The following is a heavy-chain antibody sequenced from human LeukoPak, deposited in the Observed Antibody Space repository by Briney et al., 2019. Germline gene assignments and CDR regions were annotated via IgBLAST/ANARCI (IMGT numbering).Heavy chain of an antibody. CDR1: GGSISSYY. CDR3: GYCSGGSLYYGMDV. D-gene: IGHD2-15*01. Sequence: SETLSLTCTVSGGSISSYYWSWIRQPPGKGLEWIGYIYYSGGTNYNPSLKSRVTISVDTSKNQFSLKLSSVTAADTAVYYCGYCSGGSLYYGMDVWGQGTTVTVSS. V-gene: IGHV4-59*01. CDR2: IYYSGGT. J-gene: IGHJ6*02.